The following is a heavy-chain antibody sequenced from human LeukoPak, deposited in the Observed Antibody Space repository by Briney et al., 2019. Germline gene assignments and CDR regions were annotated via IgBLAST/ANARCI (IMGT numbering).Heavy chain of an antibody. V-gene: IGHV3-7*01. D-gene: IGHD3-16*01. CDR2: IKRDGREK. J-gene: IGHJ4*02. CDR3: LQRGFDY. Sequence: PGGSLRLSCAASGFTFSNNYMTWVRQAPGKGLEWVANIKRDGREKHYVDSVEGRFTISRDNAKNSLYLQMNSLRVEDTAVNYCLQRGFDYWGQGALVTVSS. CDR1: GFTFSNNY.